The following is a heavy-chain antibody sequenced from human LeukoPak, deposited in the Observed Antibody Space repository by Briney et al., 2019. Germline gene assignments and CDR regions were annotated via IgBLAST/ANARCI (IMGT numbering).Heavy chain of an antibody. Sequence: SETLSLTCTVSGGSISSGSYYWSWVRQPAGKGLEWIGRIYTSGSTNYNPSLKSRVTISVDTSKNQFSLKLSSVTAADTAVYYCARGRYQLLWGLGNWFDPWGQGALVTVSS. CDR3: ARGRYQLLWGLGNWFDP. V-gene: IGHV4-61*02. J-gene: IGHJ5*02. CDR2: IYTSGST. CDR1: GGSISSGSYY. D-gene: IGHD2-2*01.